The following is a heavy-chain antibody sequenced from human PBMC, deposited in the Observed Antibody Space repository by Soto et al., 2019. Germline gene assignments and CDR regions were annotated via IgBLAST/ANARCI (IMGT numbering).Heavy chain of an antibody. D-gene: IGHD3-10*01. V-gene: IGHV4-31*03. Sequence: QVQLQESGPGLVKPSQTLSLTCTVSGCSISSGGYYWSWIRQHPGKGLEWIGYIYYSGSTYYNPYLKSRVNTSVDTAKNPFSPKPSSVTAADTAVYYCARGLREYYYGSGKTDRFPYYYCYMDVWGKGTTVTVSS. CDR2: IYYSGST. CDR1: GCSISSGGYY. J-gene: IGHJ6*03. CDR3: ARGLREYYYGSGKTDRFPYYYCYMDV.